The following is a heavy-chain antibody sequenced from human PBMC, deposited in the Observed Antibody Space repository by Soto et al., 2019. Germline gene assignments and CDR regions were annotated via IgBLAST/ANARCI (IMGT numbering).Heavy chain of an antibody. CDR3: ARYCGGDCYSPHDAFDI. Sequence: PGGSLRLSCAASGFTFSSYAMSWVRQAPGKGLEWVSAISGSGGSTYYADSVKGRFTISRDNSKNTLYLQMNSLRAEDTAVYYCARYCGGDCYSPHDAFDIWGQGTMVTVSS. V-gene: IGHV3-23*01. J-gene: IGHJ3*02. CDR2: ISGSGGST. CDR1: GFTFSSYA. D-gene: IGHD2-21*02.